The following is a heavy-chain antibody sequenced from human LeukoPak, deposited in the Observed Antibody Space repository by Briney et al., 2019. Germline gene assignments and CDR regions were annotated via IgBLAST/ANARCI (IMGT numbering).Heavy chain of an antibody. CDR3: ARIGSTSFDY. Sequence: SETLSLTCTVSGGSISSYYWSWIRQPAGKGLEWIGRIHTSGSTNYNPSLKSRVTISVDKSKNQFSLKLSSVTAADTAVYYCARIGSTSFDYWGQGTLVTVSS. CDR2: IHTSGST. CDR1: GGSISSYY. V-gene: IGHV4-4*07. J-gene: IGHJ4*02. D-gene: IGHD2-2*01.